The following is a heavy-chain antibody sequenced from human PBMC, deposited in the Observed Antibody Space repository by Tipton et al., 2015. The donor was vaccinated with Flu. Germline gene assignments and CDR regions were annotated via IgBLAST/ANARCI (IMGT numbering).Heavy chain of an antibody. CDR1: GDYISSDFY. J-gene: IGHJ5*02. D-gene: IGHD4-11*01. CDR3: ARRDYSNYVSDPKNWFDP. CDR2: VSRTGST. V-gene: IGHV4-38-2*01. Sequence: LRLSCAVSGDYISSDFYWAWIRQFPGKGREWIGTVSRTGSTIYNPSLKSRVTISIDTSKNQFSLNMRSVTAADMAVYYCARRDYSNYVSDPKNWFDPWGQGTLVAVSS.